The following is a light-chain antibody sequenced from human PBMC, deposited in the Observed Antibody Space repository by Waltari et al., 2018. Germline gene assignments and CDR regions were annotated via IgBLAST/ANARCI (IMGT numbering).Light chain of an antibody. V-gene: IGLV10-54*04. J-gene: IGLJ3*02. Sequence: QAGLTQPPSVSKDLRQTDTPTCTGNSNNVRNHGATWLQQHQGHPPKLLSYRNNNRPSGISERFSASRSGNTASLTITGLQHEDEADYYCSAWDSSLSAWVFGGGTKVTVL. CDR1: SNNVRNHG. CDR3: SAWDSSLSAWV. CDR2: RNN.